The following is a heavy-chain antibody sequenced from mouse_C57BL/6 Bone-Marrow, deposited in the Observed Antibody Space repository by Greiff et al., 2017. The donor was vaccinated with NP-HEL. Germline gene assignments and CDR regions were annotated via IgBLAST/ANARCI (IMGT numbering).Heavy chain of an antibody. D-gene: IGHD3-2*02. V-gene: IGHV1-54*01. CDR1: GYAFTNYL. J-gene: IGHJ3*01. CDR2: INPGSGGT. Sequence: VQLVESGAELVRPGTSVKVSCKASGYAFTNYLIEWVKQRPGQGLEWIGVINPGSGGTNYNEKFKGKATLTADKSSSTAYMQLSSLTSEDSAVYFCARGLRLLAYWGQGTLVTVSA. CDR3: ARGLRLLAY.